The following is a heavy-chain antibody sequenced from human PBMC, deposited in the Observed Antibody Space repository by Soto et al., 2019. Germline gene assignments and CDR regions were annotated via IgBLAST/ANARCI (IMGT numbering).Heavy chain of an antibody. Sequence: EVQLVESGGGLVQPGRSLRLSCAASGFTFDDYAMHWVRQVQGKGLEWVSGINWNSGSIGYADSVKGRFAISRDNAKNSLHLQMNSLRAADTAFYYCVKDESINWYSGHFRHWGQGTLVTVSS. CDR1: GFTFDDYA. D-gene: IGHD6-13*01. CDR3: VKDESINWYSGHFRH. CDR2: INWNSGSI. J-gene: IGHJ1*01. V-gene: IGHV3-9*01.